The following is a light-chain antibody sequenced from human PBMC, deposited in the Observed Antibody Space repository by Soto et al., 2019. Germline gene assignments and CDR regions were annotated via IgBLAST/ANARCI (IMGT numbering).Light chain of an antibody. V-gene: IGLV2-14*01. CDR3: SSYTSDNRNYV. Sequence: QSVLTQPPSASGSPGQSVTISCTGTSSDVGGYNYVSWYQQHPGKAPKLMIYEVSNRPSGVSRRFSGSKSGNTASLTISGLQAEDEAHYYCSSYTSDNRNYVFGTGTKLTVL. CDR2: EVS. CDR1: SSDVGGYNY. J-gene: IGLJ1*01.